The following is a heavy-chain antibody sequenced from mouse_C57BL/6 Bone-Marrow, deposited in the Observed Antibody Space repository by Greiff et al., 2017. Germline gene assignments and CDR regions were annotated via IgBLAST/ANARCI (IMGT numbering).Heavy chain of an antibody. CDR3: ARGRQLRLRFAY. D-gene: IGHD3-2*02. V-gene: IGHV1-64*01. J-gene: IGHJ3*01. CDR1: GYTFTSYW. CDR2: IHPNSGST. Sequence: VQLQPSGAELVKPGASVKLSCKASGYTFTSYWMHWVKQRPGQGLEWIGMIHPNSGSTNYNEKFKSKATLTVDKSSSTAYMQLSSLTSEDSAVYYCARGRQLRLRFAYWGQGTLVTVSA.